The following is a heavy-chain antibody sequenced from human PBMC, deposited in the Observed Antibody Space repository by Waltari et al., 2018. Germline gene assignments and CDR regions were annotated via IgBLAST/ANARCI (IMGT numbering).Heavy chain of an antibody. V-gene: IGHV1-69*01. CDR2: VIPVLGEA. D-gene: IGHD3-10*01. CDR3: AFDGSGSEDYFDF. Sequence: VQLVQSGAAVKKPGSSVKVSCTVSGGPFTPSGSSWVRQAPGQGLEWMGGVIPVLGEANYAQKFQGRVIISADESSGTVYMELSSLRSGDTAIYYCAFDGSGSEDYFDFWGQGTLVTVSS. CDR1: GGPFTPSG. J-gene: IGHJ4*02.